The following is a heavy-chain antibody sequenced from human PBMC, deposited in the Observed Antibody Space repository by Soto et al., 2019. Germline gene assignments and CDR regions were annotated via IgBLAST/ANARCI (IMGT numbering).Heavy chain of an antibody. D-gene: IGHD3-16*01. CDR3: ARPVSLLPPIDS. CDR1: GYTFTNYW. V-gene: IGHV5-51*01. CDR2: IFPRDFDV. Sequence: GESLKISCQTSGYTFTNYWLGWVRKIPGGGLEWVGVIFPRDFDVRYRPSFGGLVTISADTSTATAFLRWRSLEASKCALYLCARPVSLLPPIDSWGQGAPVAVSS. J-gene: IGHJ5*01.